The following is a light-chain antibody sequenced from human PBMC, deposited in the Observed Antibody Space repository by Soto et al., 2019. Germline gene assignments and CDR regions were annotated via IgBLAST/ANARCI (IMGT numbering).Light chain of an antibody. CDR3: TSWDDSLNIWV. J-gene: IGLJ3*02. CDR2: KTD. CDR1: SANLARNS. Sequence: QSVLTQPPSASGNPGQRVTISCSGSSANLARNSVKWYQQFPGTAPKLLIYKTDQRPSGVPDRFSGSKSGTSASLAITGLQSEDEGYYYCTSWDDSLNIWVFGGGTKLTVL. V-gene: IGLV1-44*01.